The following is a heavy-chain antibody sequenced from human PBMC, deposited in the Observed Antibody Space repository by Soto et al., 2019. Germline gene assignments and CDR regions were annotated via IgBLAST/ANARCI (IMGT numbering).Heavy chain of an antibody. CDR2: IYYSGST. D-gene: IGHD6-6*01. CDR1: GGSISSSSYY. Sequence: QLQLQESGPGLVKPSETLSLTCTVSGGSISSSSYYWGWIRQPPGKGLEWIGSIYYSGSTYYNPSLKSRVTISVDTSKNQFSLKLSSVTAADTAVYYCARQGGAARPKDPPLPLDMDVRGKGTTVTVSS. CDR3: ARQGGAARPKDPPLPLDMDV. V-gene: IGHV4-39*01. J-gene: IGHJ6*03.